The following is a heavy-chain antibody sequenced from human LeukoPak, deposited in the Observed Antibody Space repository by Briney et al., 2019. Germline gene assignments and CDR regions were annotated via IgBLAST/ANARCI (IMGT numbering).Heavy chain of an antibody. CDR3: ATTTVTTLDYYYGMDV. Sequence: ASVKVSCKASGYTFTIYDINWVRQATGQGLEWMGWMNPNSGNTGYAQKFQGRVTMTRNTSISTAYMELSSLRSEDTAVYYCATTTVTTLDYYYGMDVWGQGTTVTVSS. CDR2: MNPNSGNT. CDR1: GYTFTIYD. V-gene: IGHV1-8*01. D-gene: IGHD4-17*01. J-gene: IGHJ6*02.